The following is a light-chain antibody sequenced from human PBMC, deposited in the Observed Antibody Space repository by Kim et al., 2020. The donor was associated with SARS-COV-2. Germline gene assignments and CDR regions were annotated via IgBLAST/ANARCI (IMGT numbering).Light chain of an antibody. V-gene: IGKV1-39*01. CDR3: QQSYSIPRT. CDR1: QTISTS. J-gene: IGKJ1*01. Sequence: ASVGDMVTITGRASQTISTSLNWYKKKPGKAPQLLIYAASALQPGFPSRFSGSGSGTDFSLAISGLQPEDFATYYSQQSYSIPRTFGQGTKVDIK. CDR2: AAS.